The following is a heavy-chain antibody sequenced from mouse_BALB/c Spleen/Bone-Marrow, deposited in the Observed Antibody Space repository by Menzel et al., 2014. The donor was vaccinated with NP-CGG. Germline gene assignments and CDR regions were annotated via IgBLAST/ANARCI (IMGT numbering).Heavy chain of an antibody. Sequence: VKLVESGPGLVAPSQGLSITCTVSGFSLTSYGVHWVRQPPGKGLEWLGVIWAGGSTNYNSALMSRLSISKDNSNSQVVLKMNSLQTEDTAICYCARRLRAGGYYAMYYCGQGTSVTVSS. D-gene: IGHD1-2*01. CDR2: IWAGGST. CDR1: GFSLTSYG. V-gene: IGHV2-9*02. CDR3: ARRLRAGGYYAMYY. J-gene: IGHJ4*01.